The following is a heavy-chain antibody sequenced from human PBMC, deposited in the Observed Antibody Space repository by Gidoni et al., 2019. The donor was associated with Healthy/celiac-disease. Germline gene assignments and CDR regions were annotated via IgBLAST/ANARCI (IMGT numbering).Heavy chain of an antibody. V-gene: IGHV3-23*01. D-gene: IGHD1-26*01. J-gene: IGHJ3*02. Sequence: EVQPLESGGGLVQPGGSLRLSCAASGFTFSSYAMSWVRQAPGKGLEWVSAISGSGGSTYYADSVKGRFTISRDNSKNTLYLQMNSLRAEDTAVYYCAKREWEPYDAFDIWGQGTMVTVSS. CDR1: GFTFSSYA. CDR3: AKREWEPYDAFDI. CDR2: ISGSGGST.